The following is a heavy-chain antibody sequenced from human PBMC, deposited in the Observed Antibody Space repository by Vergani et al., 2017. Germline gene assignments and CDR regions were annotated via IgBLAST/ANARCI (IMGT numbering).Heavy chain of an antibody. CDR2: ISYDGSNK. V-gene: IGHV3-30*01. CDR1: GFTFSNAW. CDR3: ARDTWGRYDSSGPFGAFDI. Sequence: VQLVESGGGLVKPGGSLRLSCAASGFTFSNAWMSWVRQAPGKGLEWVAVISYDGSNKYYADSVKGRFTISRDNSKNTLYLQMNSLRAEDTAVYYCARDTWGRYDSSGPFGAFDIWGQGTMVTVSS. D-gene: IGHD3-22*01. J-gene: IGHJ3*02.